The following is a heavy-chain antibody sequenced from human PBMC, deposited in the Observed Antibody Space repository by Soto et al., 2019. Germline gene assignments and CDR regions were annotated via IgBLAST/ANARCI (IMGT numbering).Heavy chain of an antibody. V-gene: IGHV1-2*04. D-gene: IGHD6-13*01. CDR1: GYTFTGYY. CDR3: ARGPHIIAAEGSNLFDP. J-gene: IGHJ5*02. CDR2: INPNSGGT. Sequence: QVQLVQSGAEVKKPGASVKVSCKASGYTFTGYYMHWVRQAPGQGLECMGWINPNSGGTNHAQKFQGWVTMTRDTSIRSAYLELSRLRSDDTAVYYCARGPHIIAAEGSNLFDPWGQGTLVTVSS.